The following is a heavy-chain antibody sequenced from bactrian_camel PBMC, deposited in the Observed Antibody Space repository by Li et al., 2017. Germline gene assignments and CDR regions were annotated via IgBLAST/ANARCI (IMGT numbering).Heavy chain of an antibody. CDR3: AKAWPTVATAEGTP. D-gene: IGHD4*01. J-gene: IGHJ4*01. CDR1: GYVITSGC. CDR2: LEKGGRA. Sequence: VQLVESGGGTVQVGGSLRLSCEVSGYVITSGCVGWFRQVGGREREGVAALEKGGRATYTTSVRGRFTISSDNVKNTLYLQMNDLKTEDTAMYYCAKAWPTVATAEGTPRGRGTQVTVS. V-gene: IGHV3S53*01.